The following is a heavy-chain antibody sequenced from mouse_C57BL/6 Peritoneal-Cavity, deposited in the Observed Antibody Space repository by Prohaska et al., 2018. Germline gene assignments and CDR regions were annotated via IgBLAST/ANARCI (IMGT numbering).Heavy chain of an antibody. CDR1: AFTFSNYW. D-gene: IGHD2-4*01. V-gene: IGHV6-3*01. CDR3: NYDCAWFVY. Sequence: EVKLEESGGGLVQPGGSMKLSCLASAFTFSNYWMNWVRQSPEKGLEWVAQIRLKSDNYAIHYAESVKGRCTISRDDSKSSVYMQMNNLRAEDTGIYYCNYDCAWFVYWGQGTLVTVSA. J-gene: IGHJ3*01. CDR2: IRLKSDNYAI.